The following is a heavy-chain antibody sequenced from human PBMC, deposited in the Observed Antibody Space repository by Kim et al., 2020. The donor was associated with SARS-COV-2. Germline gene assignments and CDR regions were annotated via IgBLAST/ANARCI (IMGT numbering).Heavy chain of an antibody. Sequence: ETLSLTCIVSGGSVISGRYYWSWIRQPPGKGLEWIGYIYYSGNTNYNPSLESRVTISVDTSKNQFSLKLSSVTAADTAVYYCAAANCGGDCYPRHRWVDWFDPWGQRTLVTVSS. CDR3: AAANCGGDCYPRHRWVDWFDP. J-gene: IGHJ5*02. CDR2: IYYSGNT. D-gene: IGHD2-21*01. CDR1: GGSVISGRYY. V-gene: IGHV4-61*01.